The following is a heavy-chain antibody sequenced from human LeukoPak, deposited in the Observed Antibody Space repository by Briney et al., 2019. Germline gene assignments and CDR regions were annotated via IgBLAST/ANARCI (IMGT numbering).Heavy chain of an antibody. D-gene: IGHD3-10*01. CDR1: GGSISSYY. CDR2: IYYSGST. CDR3: ARDLWFGELLSDRDAFDI. Sequence: SETLSLTCTVSGGSISSYYWSWIRQPPGKGLEWIGYIYYSGSTNYNPPLKSRVTISVDTSKNQFSLKLSSVTAADTAVYYCARDLWFGELLSDRDAFDIWGQGTMVTVSS. J-gene: IGHJ3*02. V-gene: IGHV4-59*01.